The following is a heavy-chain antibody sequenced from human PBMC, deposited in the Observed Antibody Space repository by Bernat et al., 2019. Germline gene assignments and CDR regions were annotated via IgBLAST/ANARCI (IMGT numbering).Heavy chain of an antibody. Sequence: QVQLVESGGGVVQPGRPLRLSCAASGFTFSSDGMHWVRQAPGKGLEWVTFISYDGDKKYYEDSVKGRFTISRDNSKNTLSLQMSSLRAEDTAVYYCAKDRSSSWTFDYWGQGTLVIVSS. D-gene: IGHD6-13*01. CDR1: GFTFSSDG. CDR2: ISYDGDKK. CDR3: AKDRSSSWTFDY. V-gene: IGHV3-30*18. J-gene: IGHJ4*02.